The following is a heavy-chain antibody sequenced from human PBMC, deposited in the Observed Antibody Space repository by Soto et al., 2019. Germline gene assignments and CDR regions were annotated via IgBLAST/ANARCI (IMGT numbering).Heavy chain of an antibody. CDR1: GDSVSSNSAA. CDR3: ARDHSSSSAYYYYYYGMDV. V-gene: IGHV6-1*01. CDR2: TYYRSKWYN. J-gene: IGHJ6*02. Sequence: SQILSLTCAISGDSVSSNSAAWNWIRQSPSRGLEWLGRTYYRSKWYNDYAGSVKSRITINPDTSKNQFSLQLNSVTPEDTAVYYCARDHSSSSAYYYYYYGMDVWGQGTTVTVSS. D-gene: IGHD6-6*01.